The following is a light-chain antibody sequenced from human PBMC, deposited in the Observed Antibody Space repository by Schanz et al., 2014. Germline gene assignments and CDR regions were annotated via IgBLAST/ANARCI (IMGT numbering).Light chain of an antibody. CDR3: NSFTSSHTHV. V-gene: IGLV2-14*03. CDR2: DAS. Sequence: QSALTQPASVSGSPGQSITISCTGTSSDVGVYNYVSWYQQLPGKAPKLMIYDASNRPSGVSNRFSGSKSGNTASLTISGLQAEDEADYYCNSFTSSHTHVFGGGTKLTVL. J-gene: IGLJ3*02. CDR1: SSDVGVYNY.